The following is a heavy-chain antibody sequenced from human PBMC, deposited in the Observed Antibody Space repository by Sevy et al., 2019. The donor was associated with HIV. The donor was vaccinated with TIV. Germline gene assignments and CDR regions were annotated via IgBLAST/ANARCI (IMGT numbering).Heavy chain of an antibody. Sequence: ASVKVSCKASGYNFNTYGITWVRQAPGQGLEWMGWIGVNNGKTNYAARLQARISMTAETSPSTVYMELRTLTSDDTAIYFCARDSYYYDMHSSYRPPDYWGQGTLVTVSS. CDR2: IGVNNGKT. CDR3: ARDSYYYDMHSSYRPPDY. J-gene: IGHJ4*02. CDR1: GYNFNTYG. D-gene: IGHD3-22*01. V-gene: IGHV1-18*01.